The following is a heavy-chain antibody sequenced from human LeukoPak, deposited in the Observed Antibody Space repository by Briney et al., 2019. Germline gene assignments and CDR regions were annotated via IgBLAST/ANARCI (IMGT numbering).Heavy chain of an antibody. D-gene: IGHD2-15*01. Sequence: PSETLSLTCTVSGGSISSYYWSWIRQPPGKGLEWIGYIYYSGSTNYNPSLKSRVTISVDTSEKQFSLQLNSVTAADTAVYYCARKGSAYYFDFWGQGLLVTVSS. J-gene: IGHJ4*02. CDR3: ARKGSAYYFDF. V-gene: IGHV4-59*08. CDR1: GGSISSYY. CDR2: IYYSGST.